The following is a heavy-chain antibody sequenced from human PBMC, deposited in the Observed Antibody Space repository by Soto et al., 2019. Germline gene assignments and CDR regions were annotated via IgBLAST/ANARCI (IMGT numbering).Heavy chain of an antibody. J-gene: IGHJ4*02. V-gene: IGHV3-30*09. Sequence: QVQLVESGGGVVQPGRSLRLSCEASGFTFSSFAMHWVRQAPAKGLEWVAVISYDGNDEYYGDSVKGRFAISRDNSKNTVYRQMSSLRAEDTAFYYCARDRLRLGELSLMGYFDYWGQGTLVTVSS. CDR2: ISYDGNDE. CDR3: ARDRLRLGELSLMGYFDY. CDR1: GFTFSSFA. D-gene: IGHD3-16*01.